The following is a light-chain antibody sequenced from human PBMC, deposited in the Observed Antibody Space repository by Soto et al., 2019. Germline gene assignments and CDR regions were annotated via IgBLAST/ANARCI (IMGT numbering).Light chain of an antibody. CDR2: AAA. CDR3: RHSSITPST. CDR1: QSISSY. V-gene: IGKV1-39*01. Sequence: DRQVTQEPTSRSSSVQDRVTITCRASQSISSYLNWYQLKPGKAPKLLIYAAASLQSGVPSRFSGSGSATDFTLTISSLQPDDFADHYCRHSSITPSTFGQGTRLEIK. J-gene: IGKJ5*01.